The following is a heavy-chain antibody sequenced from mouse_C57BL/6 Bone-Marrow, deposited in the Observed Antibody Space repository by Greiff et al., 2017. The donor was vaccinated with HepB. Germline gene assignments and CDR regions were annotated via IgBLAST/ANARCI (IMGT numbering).Heavy chain of an antibody. D-gene: IGHD2-3*01. V-gene: IGHV5-4*01. CDR3: ARDRGLLPYAMDY. CDR1: GFTFSSYA. Sequence: EVMLVESGGGLVKPGGSLKLSCAASGFTFSSYAMSWVRQTPEKRLEWVATISDGGSYTYYPDNVKGRFTISRDNAKNNLYLQMSHLKSEDTAMYYCARDRGLLPYAMDYWGQGTSVTVSS. CDR2: ISDGGSYT. J-gene: IGHJ4*01.